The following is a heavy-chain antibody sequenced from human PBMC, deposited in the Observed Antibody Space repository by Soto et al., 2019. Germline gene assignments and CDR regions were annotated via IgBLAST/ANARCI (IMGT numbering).Heavy chain of an antibody. CDR1: GFTFSSYA. V-gene: IGHV3-23*01. Sequence: EVQLLESGGGLVQPGGSLRLSCAASGFTFSSYAMSWVRQAPGKGLEWVSAISGSGGSTYYADSVKGRFTISRDNSKNTLYLQMNSLRAEDTAVYYCAKDSANYYYDSSGYGLDYWGQGTLVTVSS. D-gene: IGHD3-22*01. J-gene: IGHJ4*02. CDR2: ISGSGGST. CDR3: AKDSANYYYDSSGYGLDY.